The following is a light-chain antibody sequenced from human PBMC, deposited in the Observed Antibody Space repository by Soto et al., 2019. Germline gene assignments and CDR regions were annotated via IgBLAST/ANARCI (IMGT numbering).Light chain of an antibody. J-gene: IGKJ2*01. V-gene: IGKV1-27*01. CDR3: QKYNSAPPYT. CDR1: QGISNY. Sequence: DIQMTQSPSSLSASVGDRVTITCRASQGISNYLAWYQQKPGKVPKLLIYAASTLQSGVRSRFSRSGSGTDFTLTISSLQPEDVATYYCQKYNSAPPYTFGQGTKLEIK. CDR2: AAS.